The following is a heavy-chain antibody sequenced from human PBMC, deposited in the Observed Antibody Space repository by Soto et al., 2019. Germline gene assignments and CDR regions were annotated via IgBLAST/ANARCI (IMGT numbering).Heavy chain of an antibody. CDR3: TRASHSSGLYPIDV. CDR1: GFTFGDYA. J-gene: IGHJ6*02. CDR2: IKSKAYGGTT. Sequence: GGPLRLSCTASGFTFGDYAMSWFRKAPGKGVEWVGFIKSKAYGGTTEHAASVNGRLTISRDDSKSIAYLQMNSLKTEDTVVYYCTRASHSSGLYPIDVWGQETRVTVSS. D-gene: IGHD6-19*01. V-gene: IGHV3-49*03.